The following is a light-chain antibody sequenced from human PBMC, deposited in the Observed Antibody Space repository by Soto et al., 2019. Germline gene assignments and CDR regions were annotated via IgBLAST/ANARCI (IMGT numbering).Light chain of an antibody. CDR1: SSNIGSDY. Sequence: QSVLTQPPSASGTPGQRVNISCSGSSSNIGSDYVYWYRQFPGTAPKLLIQRNNQRPSGVPARFSGSKSGTSASLAISGLRSEDEADYYCYSYAGRNIWVFGGGTKLTVL. J-gene: IGLJ3*02. CDR2: RNN. V-gene: IGLV1-47*01. CDR3: YSYAGRNIWV.